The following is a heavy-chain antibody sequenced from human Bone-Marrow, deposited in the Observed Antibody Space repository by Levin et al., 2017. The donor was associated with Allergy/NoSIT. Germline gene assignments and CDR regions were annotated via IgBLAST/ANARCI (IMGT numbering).Heavy chain of an antibody. CDR3: ARAVCSGDACDI. CDR2: ISRSGTYT. V-gene: IGHV3-11*05. J-gene: IGHJ3*02. D-gene: IGHD2-15*01. CDR1: GFTFSDYY. Sequence: GGSLRLSCAASGFTFSDYYMTWIRQAPGKGLEWVSYISRSGTYTNYADSVMGRFTISRDDAKSSLYLQMNSLRAEDTGVYFCARAVCSGDACDIWGQGTRVVVST.